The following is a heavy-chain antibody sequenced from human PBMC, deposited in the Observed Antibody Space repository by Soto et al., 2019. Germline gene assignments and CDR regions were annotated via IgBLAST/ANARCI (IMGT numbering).Heavy chain of an antibody. CDR3: AKDQESRYYYYYGMDV. CDR2: ISGSGGST. CDR1: GFTFSSYA. Sequence: EVQLLESGGGLVQPGGSLRLSCAASGFTFSSYAMSWVRQAPGKGLEWVSAISGSGGSTYYADSVKGRFTISRDNSKNTLYLQMNSLRAEDTAVYYCAKDQESRYYYYYGMDVWGQGTTVTVSS. J-gene: IGHJ6*02. V-gene: IGHV3-23*01.